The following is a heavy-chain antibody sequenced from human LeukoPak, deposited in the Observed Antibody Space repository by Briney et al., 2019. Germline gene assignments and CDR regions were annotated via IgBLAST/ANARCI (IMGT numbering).Heavy chain of an antibody. V-gene: IGHV4-34*01. CDR3: ARHDCSGTNCSLRY. Sequence: SETLSLTCVVYGGSFSDYYCSWIRQPPGKGLEWIGEINHSGYTNYNPSLKSRVTMSVDTSKNQFSLKLSSVTAADTAVYYCARHDCSGTNCSLRYWGQGTLVTVSS. CDR2: INHSGYT. CDR1: GGSFSDYY. D-gene: IGHD2-2*01. J-gene: IGHJ4*02.